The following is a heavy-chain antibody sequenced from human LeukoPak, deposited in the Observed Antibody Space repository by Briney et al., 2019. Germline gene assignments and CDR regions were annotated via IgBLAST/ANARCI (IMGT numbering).Heavy chain of an antibody. V-gene: IGHV1-69*13. Sequence: SVKVSCKASGGTFSSYAISWVRQAPGQGLEWMGGIIPIFGTANYAQKFQGRVTITADESTSTAYMELSSLRSEDTAVYYCARAWSGYFYHYYMDVWGKGTTVTVSS. J-gene: IGHJ6*03. CDR2: IIPIFGTA. CDR3: ARAWSGYFYHYYMDV. D-gene: IGHD3-3*01. CDR1: GGTFSSYA.